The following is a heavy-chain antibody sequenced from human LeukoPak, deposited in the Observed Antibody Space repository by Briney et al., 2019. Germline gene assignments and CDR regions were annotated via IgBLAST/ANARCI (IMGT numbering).Heavy chain of an antibody. J-gene: IGHJ6*02. D-gene: IGHD6-19*01. CDR1: GFTFSSYW. CDR2: ISSSSSYI. CDR3: ARVSSSGWYGMDV. Sequence: PGGSLRLSCAASGFTFSSYWMHWVRQAPGKGLEWVSSISSSSSYIYYADSVKGRFTISRDNAKNSLYLQMNSLRAEDTAVYYCARVSSSGWYGMDVWGQGTTVTVSS. V-gene: IGHV3-21*01.